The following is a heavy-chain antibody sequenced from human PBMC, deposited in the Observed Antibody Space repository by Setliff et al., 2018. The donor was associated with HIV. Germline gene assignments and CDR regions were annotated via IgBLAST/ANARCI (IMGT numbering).Heavy chain of an antibody. J-gene: IGHJ4*02. D-gene: IGHD2-2*01. V-gene: IGHV1-18*01. CDR3: ARKPTGSPSDY. CDR2: ISPYNGNT. Sequence: ASVKVSCKASGYSFTTSGISWVRQAPGQGLEWMGWISPYNGNTNYVQKLQGRVTITTDTSTSTAYMELRSLRSDDTALYYCARKPTGSPSDYWGQGTLVTVSS. CDR1: GYSFTTSG.